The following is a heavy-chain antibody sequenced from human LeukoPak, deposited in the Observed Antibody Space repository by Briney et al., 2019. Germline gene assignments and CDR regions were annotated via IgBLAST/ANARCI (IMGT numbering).Heavy chain of an antibody. J-gene: IGHJ5*02. Sequence: SGKVSCKASGGTFSSYAISWVRQAPGQGLEWMGGIIPIFGTANYAQKFQGRVTITADESTSTAYMELSSLRSEDTAVYYCTVSYDYGDENWFDPWGQGTLVTVSS. V-gene: IGHV1-69*13. CDR1: GGTFSSYA. CDR3: TVSYDYGDENWFDP. CDR2: IIPIFGTA. D-gene: IGHD4-17*01.